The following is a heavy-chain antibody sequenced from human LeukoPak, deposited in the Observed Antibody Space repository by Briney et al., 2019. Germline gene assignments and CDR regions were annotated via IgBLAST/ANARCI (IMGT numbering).Heavy chain of an antibody. V-gene: IGHV4-39*07. J-gene: IGHJ4*02. CDR3: ARDYSGYYFDY. CDR2: IYYSGST. D-gene: IGHD6-13*01. CDR1: GGCISSSSYY. Sequence: SETLSLTCTVSGGCISSSSYYWGWIRQPPGKGLEWIGSIYYSGSTYYNPSLKSRVTISVDTSKNQFSLKLSSVTAADTAVYYCARDYSGYYFDYWGQGTLVTVSS.